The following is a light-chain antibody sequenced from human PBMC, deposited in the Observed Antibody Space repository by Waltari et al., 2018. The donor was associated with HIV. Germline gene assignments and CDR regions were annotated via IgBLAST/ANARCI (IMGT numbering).Light chain of an antibody. CDR3: QAWGSSTSGV. CDR2: QDN. Sequence: SYAVTQPPSVAVSPGQTASITCSGYELGDKYTCWYQQKPGQSPLLVIDQDNKRPSGIPERFSGSSSGHTATLTISGTLPVDEADYYCQAWGSSTSGVFGRGTKLTVL. J-gene: IGLJ2*01. CDR1: ELGDKY. V-gene: IGLV3-1*01.